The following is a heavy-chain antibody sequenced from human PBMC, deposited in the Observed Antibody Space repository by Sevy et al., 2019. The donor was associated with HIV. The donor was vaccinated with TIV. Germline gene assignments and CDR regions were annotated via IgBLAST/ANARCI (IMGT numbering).Heavy chain of an antibody. CDR2: INSDGSST. CDR1: GFTFSSYW. CDR3: ATGCGGDCAGAFDI. V-gene: IGHV3-74*01. Sequence: GGSLRLSCAASGFTFSSYWMHWVRQSPGKGLVWVSRINSDGSSTHYADSVKGRFTISRDNAKNTLYLQMNSLRAEDTAVYYCATGCGGDCAGAFDIWGQGTMVTVS. J-gene: IGHJ3*02. D-gene: IGHD2-21*02.